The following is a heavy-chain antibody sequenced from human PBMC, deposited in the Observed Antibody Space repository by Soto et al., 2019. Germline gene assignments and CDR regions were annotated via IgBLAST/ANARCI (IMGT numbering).Heavy chain of an antibody. CDR2: ISGSGGST. J-gene: IGHJ4*02. CDR1: GFTFSSYA. D-gene: IGHD1-7*01. CDR3: AKAANWNYQGITFDY. Sequence: PGWSLRLSCAASGFTFSSYAMSWVRQAPGKGLEWVSAISGSGGSTYYADSVKGRFTISRDNSKNTLYLQMNSLRAEDTAVYYCAKAANWNYQGITFDYWGQGTLVTVSS. V-gene: IGHV3-23*01.